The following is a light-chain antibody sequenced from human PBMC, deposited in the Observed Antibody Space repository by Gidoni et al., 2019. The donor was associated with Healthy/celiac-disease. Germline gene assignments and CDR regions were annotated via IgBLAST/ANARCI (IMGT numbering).Light chain of an antibody. V-gene: IGLV1-40*01. Sequence: QSVLTQPPSVSEAPGQRVTISCTGSSSNIGAGYDVHWSQQLPVTAPKLLIYGNSNRPSGVSDRFSGSKSGTSASLAITGLQAEDEADYYCQSYDSSLSGFWVFGGGTKLTVL. CDR2: GNS. CDR3: QSYDSSLSGFWV. J-gene: IGLJ3*02. CDR1: SSNIGAGYD.